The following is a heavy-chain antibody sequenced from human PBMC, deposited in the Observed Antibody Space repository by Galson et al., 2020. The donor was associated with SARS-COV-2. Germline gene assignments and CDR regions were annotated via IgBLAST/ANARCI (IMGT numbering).Heavy chain of an antibody. J-gene: IGHJ6*03. D-gene: IGHD6-6*01. CDR2: IGTAGDT. CDR3: ARATSTYSSSSGYYYYYYYMDV. V-gene: IGHV3-13*01. Sequence: GESLKISCAASGFTFSSYDMHWVRQATGKGLEWVSAIGTAGDTYYPGSVKGRFTISRENAKNSLYLQMNSLRAGDTAVYYCARATSTYSSSSGYYYYYYYMDVWGKGTTVTVSS. CDR1: GFTFSSYD.